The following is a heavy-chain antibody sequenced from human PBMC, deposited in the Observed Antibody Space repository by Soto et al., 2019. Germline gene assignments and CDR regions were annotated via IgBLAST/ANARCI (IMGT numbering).Heavy chain of an antibody. CDR2: ISYDGSNK. CDR1: GFTFSSYA. J-gene: IGHJ2*01. V-gene: IGHV3-30-3*01. D-gene: IGHD4-4*01. Sequence: QVPLVESGGGVVQPGRSLRLSCAASGFTFSSYAMHWVRQAPGKGLEWVAVISYDGSNKYYADSVKGRFTISRDNSKNTLYLQMNSLRAEDTAVYYCARPLWRDDYNWGYFDLWGRGTLVTVFS. CDR3: ARPLWRDDYNWGYFDL.